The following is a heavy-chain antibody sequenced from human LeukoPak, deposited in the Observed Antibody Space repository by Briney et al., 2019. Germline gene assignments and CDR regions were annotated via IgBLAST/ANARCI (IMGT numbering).Heavy chain of an antibody. CDR2: INPNSGGT. CDR3: ARGGTDSSSWYYRTMLYYYYYMDV. CDR1: GYTFTSYG. Sequence: ASVKVSCKASGYTFTSYGISWVRQAPGQGLEWMGWINPNSGGTNYAQKFQGRVTMTRDTSISTAYMELSRLRSDDTAVYYCARGGTDSSSWYYRTMLYYYYYMDVWGKGTTVTISS. D-gene: IGHD6-13*01. V-gene: IGHV1-2*02. J-gene: IGHJ6*03.